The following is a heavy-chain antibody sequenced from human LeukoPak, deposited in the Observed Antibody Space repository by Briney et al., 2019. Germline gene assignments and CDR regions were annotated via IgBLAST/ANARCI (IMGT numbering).Heavy chain of an antibody. CDR3: ARGPDYDILADYFDY. CDR1: GFTFSNYA. D-gene: IGHD3-9*01. CDR2: ISGSGDST. Sequence: GGSLRLSCAASGFTFSNYAMSWVRQAPGKGLEWVSDISGSGDSTNYADSVRGRFTISRDNSKNTLFLQMNSLRPEDTAVYYCARGPDYDILADYFDYWGRGTLVTVS. J-gene: IGHJ4*02. V-gene: IGHV3-23*01.